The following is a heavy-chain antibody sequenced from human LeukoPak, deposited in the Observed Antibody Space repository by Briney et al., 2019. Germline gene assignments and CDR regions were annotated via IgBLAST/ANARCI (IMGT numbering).Heavy chain of an antibody. V-gene: IGHV4-4*07. CDR2: IYYTGNT. Sequence: SETLSLTCSVPGDSNSDYYWNWIRQPAGQGLEWLGPIYYTGNTAYNPSLESRLTMSLDTAKNQFSLKVTSVTAADTAVYYCARGGTLFTYFDSWGQGTLVTVSS. J-gene: IGHJ4*02. CDR3: ARGGTLFTYFDS. CDR1: GDSNSDYY. D-gene: IGHD3-10*02.